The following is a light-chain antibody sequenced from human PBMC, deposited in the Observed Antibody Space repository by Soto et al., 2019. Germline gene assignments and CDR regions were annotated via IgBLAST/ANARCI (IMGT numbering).Light chain of an antibody. CDR3: SSYTSRSHVV. CDR2: EVS. Sequence: QSALTQPASVSGSPGQSITISCTGTSSDVGGYNYVSWYQQHPGKAPKLMIYEVSNRPSGVSNRFSGSKSGNTASLTISGLQGEDGACYYRSSYTSRSHVVFGGGTKRTGL. J-gene: IGLJ2*01. V-gene: IGLV2-14*01. CDR1: SSDVGGYNY.